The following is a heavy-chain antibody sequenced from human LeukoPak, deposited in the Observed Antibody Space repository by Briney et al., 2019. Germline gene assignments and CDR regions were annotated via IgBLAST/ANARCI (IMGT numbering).Heavy chain of an antibody. CDR3: ARVGRSGSWYGEYFHH. D-gene: IGHD6-13*01. V-gene: IGHV3-20*04. CDR1: GFTFDDYG. Sequence: GGSLRLSCAASGFTFDDYGMNWVRQAPGKGLEWVSGINWNGATTGYADSVKGRFTISRDNAKNSLFLQMNSLRAEDTASYYCARVGRSGSWYGEYFHHWGQGTLVAVSS. CDR2: INWNGATT. J-gene: IGHJ1*01.